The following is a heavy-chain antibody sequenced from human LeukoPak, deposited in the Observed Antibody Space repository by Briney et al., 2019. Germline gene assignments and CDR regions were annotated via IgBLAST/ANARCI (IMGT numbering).Heavy chain of an antibody. CDR3: ARWVGYCSSTSCYMDY. V-gene: IGHV4-34*01. CDR2: INHSGST. Sequence: PSETLSLTCAVYGGSFSGYYWSWIRQPPGKGLEWIGEINHSGSTNYNPSLKSRVTISVDTSKNQFSLKLSSVTAADTAVYYWARWVGYCSSTSCYMDYWGQGTLVTVSS. J-gene: IGHJ4*02. CDR1: GGSFSGYY. D-gene: IGHD2-2*02.